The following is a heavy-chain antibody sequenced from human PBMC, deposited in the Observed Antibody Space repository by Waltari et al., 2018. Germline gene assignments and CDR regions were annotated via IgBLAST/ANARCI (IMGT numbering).Heavy chain of an antibody. CDR3: TRNGLGYCTSPTCYRNDN. Sequence: QVQLQESGPGLVKPSETLSLICAVSGYPINSGYYWGWVRQAPGRGLEYIATIYHDGTTYYNPSLKSLVTISIDTPKNVFSLELRSVTAADTATYYCTRNGLGYCTSPTCYRNDNWGQGTLVIVSS. CDR1: GYPINSGYY. CDR2: IYHDGTT. J-gene: IGHJ4*02. V-gene: IGHV4-38-2*01. D-gene: IGHD2-2*02.